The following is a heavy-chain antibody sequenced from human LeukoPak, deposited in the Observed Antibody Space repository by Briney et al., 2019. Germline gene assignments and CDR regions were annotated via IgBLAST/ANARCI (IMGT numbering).Heavy chain of an antibody. Sequence: SETLSLTCTVPVGSISIYYWSWIWQPPGEGRKLIGYIHYSGSPNYSPAHKSRVTISVDTSKNQFSLKLRSVTAADTAVYYCARDQNYGWFDPWGQGTLVTVSS. CDR1: VGSISIYY. CDR3: ARDQNYGWFDP. CDR2: IHYSGSP. J-gene: IGHJ5*01. D-gene: IGHD4-17*01. V-gene: IGHV4-59*01.